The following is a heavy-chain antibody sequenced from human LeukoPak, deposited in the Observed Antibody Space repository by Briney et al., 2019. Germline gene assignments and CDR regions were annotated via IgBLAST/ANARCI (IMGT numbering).Heavy chain of an antibody. Sequence: SQTPSLTCPVSGGSISSGSYYWSWIRQPAGKGLEWIGHIYTNGNTNFNPSLKSRVTISVDTSKNQFSLNLNSVTAADTAVYYCARSGTYYNNWFDPWGQGTLVIVSS. CDR2: IYTNGNT. V-gene: IGHV4-61*09. J-gene: IGHJ5*02. CDR1: GGSISSGSYY. D-gene: IGHD3-10*01. CDR3: ARSGTYYNNWFDP.